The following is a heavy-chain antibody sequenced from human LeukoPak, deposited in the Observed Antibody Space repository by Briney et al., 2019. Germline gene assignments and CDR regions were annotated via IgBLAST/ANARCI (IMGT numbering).Heavy chain of an antibody. CDR2: ISPNSGGT. CDR1: GYTFTGYY. Sequence: ASVKVSCKASGYTFTGYYMHWVRQAPGQGLEWTGWISPNSGGTNYAQKFQGRVTMTRDTSISTAYMELSRLRSDDTAVYYCASPASVVVVAARTDDAFDIWGQGTMVTVSS. V-gene: IGHV1-2*02. CDR3: ASPASVVVVAARTDDAFDI. J-gene: IGHJ3*02. D-gene: IGHD2-15*01.